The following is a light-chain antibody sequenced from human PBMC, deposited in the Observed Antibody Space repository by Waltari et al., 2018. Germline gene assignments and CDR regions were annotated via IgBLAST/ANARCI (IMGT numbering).Light chain of an antibody. V-gene: IGKV4-1*01. J-gene: IGKJ4*01. Sequence: DIVLTQSPDSLTVSLGERATINRKSSQTILNLANNKHYLGWYQQKPGQPPKLLIYWASTRQSGVPDRFSGSGSGANFSLSINSLQAEDVAVYFCQQSYHTPLTFGGGTKVEIK. CDR3: QQSYHTPLT. CDR1: QTILNLANNKHY. CDR2: WAS.